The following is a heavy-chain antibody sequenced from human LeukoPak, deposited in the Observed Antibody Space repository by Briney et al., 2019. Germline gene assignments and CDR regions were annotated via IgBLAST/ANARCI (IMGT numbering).Heavy chain of an antibody. D-gene: IGHD3-10*01. CDR3: ARRGRVFGEFPAYYFDY. CDR2: IYYSGST. Sequence: PSETLSLTCTVSGGSISSYYWGWIRQPPGKGLEWIGYIYYSGSTNYNPSLKSRVTISVDTSKNQFSLKLSSVTAADTAVYYCARRGRVFGEFPAYYFDYWGQGTLVTVSS. CDR1: GGSISSYY. V-gene: IGHV4-59*08. J-gene: IGHJ4*02.